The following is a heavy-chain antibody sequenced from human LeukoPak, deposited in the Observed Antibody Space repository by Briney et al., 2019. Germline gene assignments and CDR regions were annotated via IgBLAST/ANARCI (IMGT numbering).Heavy chain of an antibody. Sequence: PSETLSLTCTVSGGSISSSSYYWGWIRQPPGKGLEWIGSIYYSGSTYYNPSLKSRVTISVDTSKNQFSLKLSSVTAADTAVYYCSVCDFWSGYYRSFDYWGQGTLVTVSS. CDR3: SVCDFWSGYYRSFDY. CDR2: IYYSGST. D-gene: IGHD3-3*01. CDR1: GGSISSSSYY. J-gene: IGHJ4*02. V-gene: IGHV4-39*01.